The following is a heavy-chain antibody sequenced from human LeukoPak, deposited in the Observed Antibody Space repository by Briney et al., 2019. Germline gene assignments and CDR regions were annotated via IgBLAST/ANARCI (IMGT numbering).Heavy chain of an antibody. V-gene: IGHV3-23*01. CDR1: GFIPTSHG. CDR2: VSSRMGT. J-gene: IGHJ4*02. Sequence: GGSLRLSCAASGFIPTSHGMSWVRQAPGRGLEWVSTVSSRMGTFYTDSVKGRFITSRDTSKNTLLLQMNSLRAEDTAVYYCATTRPYGTTWAGAFEDWGQGTPVTVSS. D-gene: IGHD6-19*01. CDR3: ATTRPYGTTWAGAFED.